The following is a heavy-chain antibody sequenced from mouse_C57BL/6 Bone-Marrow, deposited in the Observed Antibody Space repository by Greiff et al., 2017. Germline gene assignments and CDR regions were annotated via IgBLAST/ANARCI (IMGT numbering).Heavy chain of an antibody. V-gene: IGHV2-2*01. CDR3: ARNIYYYGSSLDY. Sequence: VKLMESGPGLVQPSQSLSITCTVSGFSLTSYGVHWVRQSPGKCLEWLGVIWGGGSTDYNAAFISRLSISKDNSKSQVFFKMNSLQADDTAIYYCARNIYYYGSSLDYWGQGTTLTVSS. J-gene: IGHJ2*01. CDR2: IWGGGST. D-gene: IGHD1-1*01. CDR1: GFSLTSYG.